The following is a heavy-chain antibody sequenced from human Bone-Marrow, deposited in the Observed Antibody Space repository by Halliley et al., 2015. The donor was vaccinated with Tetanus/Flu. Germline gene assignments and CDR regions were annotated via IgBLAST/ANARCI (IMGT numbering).Heavy chain of an antibody. D-gene: IGHD3-10*02. Sequence: LRLSCNVSGGSIIISTNGYYWGWIRQPPGKGLEWIGTISHSGTTYHKASLKSRVTISVDTSKNQFSLGVTSVTAADTAMFYCATMLRGSDSFNTWGQGTMVTVSS. CDR1: GGSIIISTNGYY. J-gene: IGHJ3*02. V-gene: IGHV4-39*01. CDR2: ISHSGTT. CDR3: ATMLRGSDSFNT.